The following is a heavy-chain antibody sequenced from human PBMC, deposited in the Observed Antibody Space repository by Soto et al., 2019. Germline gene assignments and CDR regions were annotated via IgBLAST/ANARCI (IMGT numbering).Heavy chain of an antibody. D-gene: IGHD3-16*01. CDR3: ARDHALQPTVWGF. V-gene: IGHV4-31*03. J-gene: IGHJ4*02. CDR1: GDSMATGGHY. CDR2: VYYSGAT. Sequence: SETLSLTCTVSGDSMATGGHYYNWIRQVPGKGLEWIGYVYYSGATHYTPSLRARATISRDTSKNQFSLRLISVTAADTALYYCARDHALQPTVWGFWGQGIQVTVSS.